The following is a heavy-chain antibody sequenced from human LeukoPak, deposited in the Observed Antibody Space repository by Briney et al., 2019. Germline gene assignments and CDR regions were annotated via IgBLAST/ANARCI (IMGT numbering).Heavy chain of an antibody. CDR1: GFTFSSYS. CDR3: ARGGKDIVATTFDY. J-gene: IGHJ4*02. CDR2: ISSSSSTI. Sequence: GGSLRLSCAASGFTFSSYSMNWVRQAPGKGLEWVSYISSSSSTIYYADSVKGRFTISRDNAKNSLYLQMNSLRAEDTAVYYCARGGKDIVATTFDYWGQGTLVTVSS. V-gene: IGHV3-48*04. D-gene: IGHD5-12*01.